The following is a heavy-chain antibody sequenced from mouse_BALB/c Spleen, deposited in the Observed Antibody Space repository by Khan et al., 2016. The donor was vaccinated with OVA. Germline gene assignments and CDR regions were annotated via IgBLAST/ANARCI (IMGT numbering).Heavy chain of an antibody. CDR1: GYTFTNYG. CDR3: SRPPYFAYVMVF. V-gene: IGHV9-1*02. CDR2: INTYTGEP. J-gene: IGHJ4*01. Sequence: QIQLVQSGPELKKPGETVKISCKASGYTFTNYGMNWVKQAPGKGLKWMGWINTYTGEPTYADDFKGRFALSLETSASTAYLQINNLKNEDKATYFCSRPPYFAYVMVFWGQGTSITVSS. D-gene: IGHD2-10*01.